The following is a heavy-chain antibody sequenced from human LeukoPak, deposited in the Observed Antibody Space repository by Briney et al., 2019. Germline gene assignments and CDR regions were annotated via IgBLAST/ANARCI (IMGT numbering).Heavy chain of an antibody. J-gene: IGHJ4*02. Sequence: SETLSLTCTVSGGSISSSSYYWGWIRQPPGKGLEWIGSFYHSGSTYYNPSLKSRVTISVDTSKKQFSLNLSSVTAADTAVYYCARAGWFSTTWHFDYWGQGTLVTVSS. V-gene: IGHV4-39*07. CDR2: FYHSGST. CDR3: ARAGWFSTTWHFDY. D-gene: IGHD6-19*01. CDR1: GGSISSSSYY.